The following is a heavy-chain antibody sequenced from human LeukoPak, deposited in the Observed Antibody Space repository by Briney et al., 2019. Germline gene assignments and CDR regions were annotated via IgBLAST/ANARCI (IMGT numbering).Heavy chain of an antibody. V-gene: IGHV1-2*02. J-gene: IGHJ4*02. Sequence: ASVKVSFTASGYTFSGYYKHWVRQAPGQGLEWMGWIYPNSGGTNYAQKFQGRVTMTRDTSISTAYMELSRLKSDDTAVYDCARGGGYDYGFDYWGQGTLVTVSS. D-gene: IGHD5-12*01. CDR3: ARGGGYDYGFDY. CDR2: IYPNSGGT. CDR1: GYTFSGYY.